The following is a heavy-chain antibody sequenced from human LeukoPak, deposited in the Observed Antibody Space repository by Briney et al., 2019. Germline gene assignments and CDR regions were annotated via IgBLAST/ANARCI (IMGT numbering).Heavy chain of an antibody. J-gene: IGHJ4*02. V-gene: IGHV5-51*01. Sequence: GESLKISCEASGYTISNYWIGWVRQMPGKDLEGMGIIYPDDSDTKYSPSFQGQVTISADKSISTAYLQWSSLKASDTAMHYCARSRDSSGYYYLIWGQGTLVTVSS. D-gene: IGHD3-22*01. CDR2: IYPDDSDT. CDR3: ARSRDSSGYYYLI. CDR1: GYTISNYW.